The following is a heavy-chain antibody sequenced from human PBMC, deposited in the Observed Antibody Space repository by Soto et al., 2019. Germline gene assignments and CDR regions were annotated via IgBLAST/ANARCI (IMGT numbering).Heavy chain of an antibody. CDR3: ARRWYNWNNSGGYYYYMDV. J-gene: IGHJ6*03. CDR1: GYSFTSYW. Sequence: GESLKISCKGSGYSFTSYWIGWVRQMPGKGLEWMGIIYPGDSDTRYSPSFQGQVTISAEKSISTAYLQCSSLKASDTAMYYCARRWYNWNNSGGYYYYMDVWGKGTTVTVSS. CDR2: IYPGDSDT. D-gene: IGHD1-1*01. V-gene: IGHV5-51*01.